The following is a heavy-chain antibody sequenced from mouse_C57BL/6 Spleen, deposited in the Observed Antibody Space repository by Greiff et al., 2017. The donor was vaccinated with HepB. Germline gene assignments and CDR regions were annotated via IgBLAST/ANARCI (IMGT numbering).Heavy chain of an antibody. CDR1: GYTFTSYT. D-gene: IGHD5-1*01. CDR2: INPSSGYT. J-gene: IGHJ2*01. Sequence: QVQLKESGAELARPGASVKMSCKASGYTFTSYTMHWVKQRPGQGLEWIGYINPSSGYTKYNQKFKDKATLTADKSSSTAYMQLSSLTSEDSAVYYCARGEYPYFDYWGQGTTLTVSS. V-gene: IGHV1-4*01. CDR3: ARGEYPYFDY.